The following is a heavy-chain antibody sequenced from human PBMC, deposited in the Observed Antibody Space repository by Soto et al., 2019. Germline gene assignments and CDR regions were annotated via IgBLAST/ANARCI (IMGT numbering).Heavy chain of an antibody. CDR3: XXXXXDQXLSDY. Sequence: QVQLVQSGAEVRKPGASVKVSCKASGYSFTKYDIAWVRQATGQGLEWMGWMNPNSANTGFAQKFQGRVTMTGHTTISTGYMELNSLTSEDTAVYXXXXXXXDQXLSDYWGQGTLVTVSS. J-gene: IGHJ4*02. D-gene: IGHD2-15*01. CDR1: GYSFTKYD. CDR2: MNPNSANT. V-gene: IGHV1-8*01.